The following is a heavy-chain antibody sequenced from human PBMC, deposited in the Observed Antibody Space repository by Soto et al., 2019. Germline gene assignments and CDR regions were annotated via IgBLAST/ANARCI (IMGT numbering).Heavy chain of an antibody. J-gene: IGHJ3*02. CDR1: GYTFTSYG. D-gene: IGHD3-10*01. CDR2: ISAYNGNT. V-gene: IGHV1-18*01. CDR3: ASSLWMHLHPDDVVDI. Sequence: QVQLVQSGAEVKKPGASVKVSCKASGYTFTSYGISWVRQAPGQGLEWMGWISAYNGNTNYAQKLQGRVTMTTDTSTSRAYLQLTTLRSVDTPVHYCASSLWMHLHPDDVVDIWGQGTMVTVSS.